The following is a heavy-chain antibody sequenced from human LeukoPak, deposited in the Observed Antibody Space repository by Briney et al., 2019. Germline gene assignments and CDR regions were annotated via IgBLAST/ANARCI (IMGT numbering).Heavy chain of an antibody. CDR3: AKPGVTLDY. J-gene: IGHJ4*02. Sequence: PGRSLRLSCTASGFTFGDYAMSWIRQAPGKGLEWVGFIRSKAYGETADYAASVKGRFTISRDNSKNTLYLQMNSLRAEDTAVYYCAKPGVTLDYWGQGTLVTVSS. D-gene: IGHD4-23*01. V-gene: IGHV3-49*03. CDR1: GFTFGDYA. CDR2: IRSKAYGETA.